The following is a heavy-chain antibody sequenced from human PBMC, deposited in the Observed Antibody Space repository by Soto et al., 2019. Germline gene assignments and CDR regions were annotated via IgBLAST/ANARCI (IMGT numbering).Heavy chain of an antibody. CDR2: TYYRSKWYN. CDR3: ARERGILTGYYSTHYFDY. V-gene: IGHV6-1*01. CDR1: GDSVSSNSAA. D-gene: IGHD3-9*01. Sequence: SQTLSLTCAISGDSVSSNSAAWNWIRQSPSRGLDWLGRTYYRSKWYNDYAVSVKSRITINPDTSKNQFSLQLNSVTPEDTAVYYFARERGILTGYYSTHYFDYLGQGTLVTGSS. J-gene: IGHJ4*02.